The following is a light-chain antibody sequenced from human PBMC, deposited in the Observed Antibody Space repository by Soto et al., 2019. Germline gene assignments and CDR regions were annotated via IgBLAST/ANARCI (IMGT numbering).Light chain of an antibody. CDR1: QSVGGD. CDR3: QQYGGSSWT. CDR2: GAS. J-gene: IGKJ1*01. V-gene: IGKV3-15*01. Sequence: ERVMTQSPATLSVSPGERATLSCRASQSVGGDLAWYQQKPGQAPRLLIYGASSRAPGIPDRFSGSGSGTEFTLTISSLQSEDPAVYYCQQYGGSSWTFGQGTKVDIK.